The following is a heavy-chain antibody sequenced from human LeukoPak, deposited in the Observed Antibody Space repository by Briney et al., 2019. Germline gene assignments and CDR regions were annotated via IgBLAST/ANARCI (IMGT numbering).Heavy chain of an antibody. CDR1: GFTCSSYS. J-gene: IGHJ5*02. V-gene: IGHV3-48*01. CDR2: ISSSSSTI. D-gene: IGHD2-15*01. CDR3: ARGVVVVVAATYNWFDP. Sequence: GGSLRLXCAASGFTCSSYSMNWVRQAPGKGLEWVSYISSSSSTIYYADSVRGRLTISRDNAKNSLYLQMNSLRAEDTAVYYCARGVVVVVAATYNWFDPWGQGTLVTVSS.